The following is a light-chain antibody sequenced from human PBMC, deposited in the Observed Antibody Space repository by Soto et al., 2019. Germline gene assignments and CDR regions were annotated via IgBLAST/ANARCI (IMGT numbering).Light chain of an antibody. CDR1: QSISNW. J-gene: IGKJ2*01. CDR3: QQYNAYPYS. V-gene: IGKV1-5*01. Sequence: DIQMTQSPSTLSASVGDRVTITCRASQSISNWLAWYQQKPGKAPNLLIYDASILGSGVPSRFSGSGSGTEFTLTISSLQPDDFATFYCQQYNAYPYSFGHGTKLDIK. CDR2: DAS.